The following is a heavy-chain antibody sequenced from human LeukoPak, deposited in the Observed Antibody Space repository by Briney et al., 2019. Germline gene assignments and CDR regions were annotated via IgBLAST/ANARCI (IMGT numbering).Heavy chain of an antibody. J-gene: IGHJ4*02. CDR1: GDSMGTYH. CDR3: ARVRNWSGYNALDC. D-gene: IGHD3-3*01. Sequence: SETLSHTCTVFGDSMGTYHWSWIRQPPGKGLEWIGNIYYSGSTKYDPSLKSRVTMSIDTSKNQFSLKLTSVTAADTAVYYCARVRNWSGYNALDCWGQGTLVTVSS. V-gene: IGHV4-59*01. CDR2: IYYSGST.